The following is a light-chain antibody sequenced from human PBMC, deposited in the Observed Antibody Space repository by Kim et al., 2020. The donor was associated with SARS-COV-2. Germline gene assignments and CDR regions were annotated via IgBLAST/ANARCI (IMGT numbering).Light chain of an antibody. V-gene: IGKV3-15*01. CDR1: HSISTK. J-gene: IGKJ5*01. CDR2: GAY. CDR3: QQYNNWPIT. Sequence: VSPGERATLSCRASHSISTKLAWYQQEPGQAPRLLIYGAYTRATGIPARFSGSGSGTEFTLTISSLQSEDFAVYFCQQYNNWPITFGQGTRLEIK.